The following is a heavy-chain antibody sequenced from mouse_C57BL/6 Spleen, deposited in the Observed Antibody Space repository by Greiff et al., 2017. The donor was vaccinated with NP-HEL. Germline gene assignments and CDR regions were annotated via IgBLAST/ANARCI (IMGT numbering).Heavy chain of an antibody. CDR2: INPNNGGT. D-gene: IGHD2-1*01. V-gene: IGHV1-26*01. CDR3: ARGIYYGNCGFAY. J-gene: IGHJ3*01. Sequence: EVQLQQSGPELVKPGASVKISCKASGYTFTDYYMNWVKQSHGKSLEWIGDINPNNGGTSYNQKFKGKATLTVDKSSSTAYMELRSLTSEDSAVYYCARGIYYGNCGFAYWGQGTLVTVSA. CDR1: GYTFTDYY.